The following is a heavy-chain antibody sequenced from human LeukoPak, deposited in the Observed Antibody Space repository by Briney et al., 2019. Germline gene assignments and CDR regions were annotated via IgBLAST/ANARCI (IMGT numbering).Heavy chain of an antibody. CDR1: GFTFSNYG. J-gene: IGHJ4*02. V-gene: IGHV3-33*01. CDR3: AREWGRIAVAGGPGY. CDR2: IWYDGRTK. Sequence: GGSLRLSCAASGFTFSNYGMHWVRQAPGKGLGWVALIWYDGRTKFHADSVKGRFTISRDSSKNTLYLQMDSLRDEDTAVYYCAREWGRIAVAGGPGYWGQGTRVTVSS. D-gene: IGHD6-19*01.